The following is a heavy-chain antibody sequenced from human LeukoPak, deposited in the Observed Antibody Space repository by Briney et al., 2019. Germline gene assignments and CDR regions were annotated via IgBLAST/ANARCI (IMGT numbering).Heavy chain of an antibody. CDR1: GGTFSSYA. CDR3: ARLVTPAARGNFDY. D-gene: IGHD4-23*01. Sequence: SVKVSCKASGGTFSSYAISWVRQAPGQGLEWMGGIIPIFGTANYAQKFQGRVTITADESTSTAYMELSSLRSEDTAVYYCARLVTPAARGNFDYWGQETLVTVSS. V-gene: IGHV1-69*13. CDR2: IIPIFGTA. J-gene: IGHJ4*02.